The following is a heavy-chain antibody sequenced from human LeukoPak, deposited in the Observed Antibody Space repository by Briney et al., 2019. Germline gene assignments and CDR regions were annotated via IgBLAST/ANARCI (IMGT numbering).Heavy chain of an antibody. CDR2: ISSSSSYI. J-gene: IGHJ4*02. Sequence: GGSLRLSCVASGFTFSTYGMHWVRQAPGKGLEWVSSISSSSSYIYYADSVKGRFTISRDNAKNSLYLQMNSLRAEDTAVYYCASSYGLGSYYFDYWGQGTLVTVSS. D-gene: IGHD5-18*01. V-gene: IGHV3-21*01. CDR3: ASSYGLGSYYFDY. CDR1: GFTFSTYG.